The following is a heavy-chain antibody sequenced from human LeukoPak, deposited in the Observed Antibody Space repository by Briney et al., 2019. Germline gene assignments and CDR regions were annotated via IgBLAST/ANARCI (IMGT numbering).Heavy chain of an antibody. CDR3: ARDLDSYGYSD. D-gene: IGHD5-18*01. Sequence: GRSLRLSSAASGFTFSSYWMSWVRQAPGKGLEWVANIKQDGSEKYYVDSVKGRFTISRDNAKNSLYLQMNSLRAEDTAVYYCARDLDSYGYSDWGQGTLVTVSS. CDR2: IKQDGSEK. CDR1: GFTFSSYW. J-gene: IGHJ4*02. V-gene: IGHV3-7*01.